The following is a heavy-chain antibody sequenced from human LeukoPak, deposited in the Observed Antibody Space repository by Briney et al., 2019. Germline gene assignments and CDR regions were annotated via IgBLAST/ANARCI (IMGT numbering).Heavy chain of an antibody. Sequence: PGRSLRLSCAASGFTFDEYAMHWVRQAPGKGLEWVSGIGWCRYIIEYADSGGGRFTISRDNAKNSLFLQMNSLRAEDSAMYYCVRDHVGGSCVDCPLGDAFDTWGQGTMVTVSS. CDR3: VRDHVGGSCVDCPLGDAFDT. CDR1: GFTFDEYA. CDR2: IGWCRYII. D-gene: IGHD2-15*01. V-gene: IGHV3-9*01. J-gene: IGHJ3*02.